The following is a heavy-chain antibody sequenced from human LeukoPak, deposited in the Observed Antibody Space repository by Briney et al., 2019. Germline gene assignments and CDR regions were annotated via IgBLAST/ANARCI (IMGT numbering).Heavy chain of an antibody. V-gene: IGHV3-21*01. D-gene: IGHD3-10*01. Sequence: GGSLRLSCAASGFTFGSYSMNWVRQAPGKGLEWVSSISSSSSYIYYADSVKGRFTISRDNAKNSLYLQMNSLRAEDTAVYYCARGGDNSNNWFDPWGQGTLVTVSS. CDR2: ISSSSSYI. CDR1: GFTFGSYS. J-gene: IGHJ5*02. CDR3: ARGGDNSNNWFDP.